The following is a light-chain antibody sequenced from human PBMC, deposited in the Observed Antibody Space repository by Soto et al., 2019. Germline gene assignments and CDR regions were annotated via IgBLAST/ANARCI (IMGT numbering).Light chain of an antibody. CDR3: QQYCNSRS. J-gene: IGKJ1*01. CDR1: QSVSSNY. CDR2: GAS. Sequence: IVLTQSPGTLSLSPGERATLSCRASQSVSSNYFAWYQQKPGQAPRLLIYGASSRATGIPDRFSGSGSGTDFPLTISRLEPEDFAVYYCQQYCNSRSFGQGTKVEIK. V-gene: IGKV3-20*01.